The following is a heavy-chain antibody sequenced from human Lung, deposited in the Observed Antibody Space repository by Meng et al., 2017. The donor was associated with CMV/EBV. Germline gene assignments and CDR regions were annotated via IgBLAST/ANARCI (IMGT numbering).Heavy chain of an antibody. J-gene: IGHJ4*02. D-gene: IGHD7-27*01. CDR2: INHSGNT. Sequence: LXCAVYGGSFSEYDWSWIRQSPGKGLEWIGEINHSGNTTYNPSLKSRATISIDASKRQFSLKLYSVTAADTAVYYCARRSPNWGLGDWGQGTQVNVSS. V-gene: IGHV4-34*01. CDR1: GGSFSEYD. CDR3: ARRSPNWGLGD.